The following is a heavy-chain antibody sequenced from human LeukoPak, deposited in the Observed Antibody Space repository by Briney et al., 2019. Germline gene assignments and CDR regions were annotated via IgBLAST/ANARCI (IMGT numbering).Heavy chain of an antibody. CDR1: GFTFSSYA. D-gene: IGHD6-6*01. J-gene: IGHJ4*02. Sequence: GGSLRLSCAVSGFTFSSYAMNWVRQAPGKGLEWVSVITGSGSRTYYADSVKGRFTISRDNAMNSLYLQLNSLRPEDTAVYYCVRGGASRPDFWGQGTLVTVSS. V-gene: IGHV3-23*01. CDR3: VRGGASRPDF. CDR2: ITGSGSRT.